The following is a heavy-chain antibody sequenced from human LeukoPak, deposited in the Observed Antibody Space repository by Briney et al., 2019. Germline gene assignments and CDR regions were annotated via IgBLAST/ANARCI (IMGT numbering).Heavy chain of an antibody. CDR2: INAGNGNT. V-gene: IGHV1-3*01. CDR1: GYTFISYT. Sequence: ASVKVSCKASGYTFISYTLHWVRQAPGQRLEWMGWINAGNGNTKYSQKFQGRVTFTRDTSASTAYMELSSLRSEDTAVYYCASVYKYAMDVWGQGTTVTVSS. CDR3: ASVYKYAMDV. J-gene: IGHJ6*02.